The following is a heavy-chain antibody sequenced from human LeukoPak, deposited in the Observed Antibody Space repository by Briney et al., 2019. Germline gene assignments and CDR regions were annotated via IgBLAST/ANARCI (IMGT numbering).Heavy chain of an antibody. V-gene: IGHV3-30*02. J-gene: IGHJ4*02. CDR2: IHYDSTTE. CDR3: AKDPSKLTRGFFDH. CDR1: GFAFSSYG. D-gene: IGHD2-15*01. Sequence: PGGSLRLSCAASGFAFSSYGMHWVRQAPGKGLEWVAYIHYDSTTEDYADSVKGRFTISRDNSKNMVYLQMNNLRAEDTAVYYCAKDPSKLTRGFFDHWGQGTLVTVSS.